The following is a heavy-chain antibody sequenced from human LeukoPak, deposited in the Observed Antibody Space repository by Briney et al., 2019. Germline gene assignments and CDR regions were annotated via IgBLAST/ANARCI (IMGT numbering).Heavy chain of an antibody. CDR2: INPNSGGT. CDR3: ARHVRAWLLWFGEVSPPDAFDI. V-gene: IGHV1-2*02. Sequence: ASVKVSCKASGYTFTGYYMHWVRQAPGQGLEWMGWINPNSGGTNYAQKFQGRVTMTRDTSISTAYMELSRLRSDDTAVYYCARHVRAWLLWFGEVSPPDAFDIWGQGTMVTVSS. CDR1: GYTFTGYY. J-gene: IGHJ3*02. D-gene: IGHD3-10*01.